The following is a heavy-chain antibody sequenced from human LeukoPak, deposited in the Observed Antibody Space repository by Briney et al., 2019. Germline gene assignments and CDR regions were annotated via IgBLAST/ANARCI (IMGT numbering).Heavy chain of an antibody. CDR3: ATSLYYDFWSGYSRGGYYFDY. Sequence: PGGSLRLSCAASGFTFSSYAMSWVRQAPGKGLEWVANIKQDGSEKYYVDSVKGRFTISRDNAKNSLYLQMNSLRAEDTAVYYCATSLYYDFWSGYSRGGYYFDYWGQGTLVTVSS. D-gene: IGHD3-3*01. J-gene: IGHJ4*02. CDR1: GFTFSSYA. V-gene: IGHV3-7*01. CDR2: IKQDGSEK.